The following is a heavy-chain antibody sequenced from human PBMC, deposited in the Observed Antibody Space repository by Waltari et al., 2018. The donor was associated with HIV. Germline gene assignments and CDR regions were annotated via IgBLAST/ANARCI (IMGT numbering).Heavy chain of an antibody. V-gene: IGHV1-18*01. D-gene: IGHD3-10*01. J-gene: IGHJ6*02. CDR2: LSAYSGNT. CDR1: GCTFTSYA. CDR3: AREGTENYFGSGSYYYEGYYYYGMDV. Sequence: LPLLPPGAAVKKPGDSVAVPCKPSGCTFTSYAIRHVRQAPGPALEWMGWLSAYSGNTNNAQRVQGRVTMTTDTSTSTAYMELRSLRSDDTAVYYCAREGTENYFGSGSYYYEGYYYYGMDVWGQGTTVTVSS.